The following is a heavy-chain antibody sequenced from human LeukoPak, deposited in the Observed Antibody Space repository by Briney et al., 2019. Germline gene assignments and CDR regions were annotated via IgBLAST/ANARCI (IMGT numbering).Heavy chain of an antibody. V-gene: IGHV3-11*01. Sequence: SGGSLRLSCAPSGYTFSDYYMSWLRDAPGKGLEWVSYISSSGSTIYYADSVEGGFTISRDNAKNSLYLQKNSLRAEDTAVYYCARKPSRNYYDNTPRDAFDIWGQGTMVTVSS. CDR3: ARKPSRNYYDNTPRDAFDI. J-gene: IGHJ3*02. CDR2: ISSSGSTI. CDR1: GYTFSDYY. D-gene: IGHD3-22*01.